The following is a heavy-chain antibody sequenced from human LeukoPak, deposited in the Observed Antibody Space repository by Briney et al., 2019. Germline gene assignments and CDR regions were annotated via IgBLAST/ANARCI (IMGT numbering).Heavy chain of an antibody. CDR2: ISGSGGST. V-gene: IGHV3-23*01. D-gene: IGHD3-10*01. J-gene: IGHJ4*02. Sequence: GGSLRLSCAASGFTFSSYAMSWVRQAPGKGLEGVSAISGSGGSTYYADSVKGRFTISRDNSKNTLYLQMNSLRAEDTAVYYCAKGHGGSGSYPLVYWGQGTLVTVSS. CDR1: GFTFSSYA. CDR3: AKGHGGSGSYPLVY.